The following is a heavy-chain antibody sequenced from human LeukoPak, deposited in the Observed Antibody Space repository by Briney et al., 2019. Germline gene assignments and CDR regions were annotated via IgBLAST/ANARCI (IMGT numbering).Heavy chain of an antibody. V-gene: IGHV3-48*03. J-gene: IGHJ6*02. D-gene: IGHD5-18*01. CDR3: ARPLYSYGPYYYGMDV. CDR2: ISSSGSTI. Sequence: GGSLRLSCAASGFTFSSYEMNWVRQAPGKGLEWVSYISSSGSTIYYADSVKGRFTISRDNAKNSLYLQMNSLRAEDAAVYYCARPLYSYGPYYYGMDVWGQGTTVTVSS. CDR1: GFTFSSYE.